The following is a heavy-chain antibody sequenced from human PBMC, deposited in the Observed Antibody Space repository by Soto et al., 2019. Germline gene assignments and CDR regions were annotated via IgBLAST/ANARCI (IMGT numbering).Heavy chain of an antibody. V-gene: IGHV2-5*01. CDR2: IYWNDDK. Sequence: QITLKESGPTLVKPTQTLTLTCTFSGFSLSTSGVGVGWIRQPPGKALEWLALIYWNDDKRYSPSLKSRLTITKDTSKNQVVLTMTNMDPVDTATYYCAYIEAPYSNPSSYYFDYWGQGTLVTVSS. J-gene: IGHJ4*02. CDR3: AYIEAPYSNPSSYYFDY. CDR1: GFSLSTSGVG. D-gene: IGHD4-4*01.